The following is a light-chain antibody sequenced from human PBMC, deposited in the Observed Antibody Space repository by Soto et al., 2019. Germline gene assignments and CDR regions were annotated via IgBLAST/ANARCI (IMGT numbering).Light chain of an antibody. CDR1: QSVSSY. Sequence: NVLTQSPATLSFSPREKATLSCRARQSVSSYLAWYQQKPGQAPRLLIYDASNRATGIPARFSGSGSGTDFTLTISSLEPEDFAVYYCQQRSNWPPKLTFGGGTKVDIK. CDR3: QQRSNWPPKLT. J-gene: IGKJ4*01. V-gene: IGKV3-11*01. CDR2: DAS.